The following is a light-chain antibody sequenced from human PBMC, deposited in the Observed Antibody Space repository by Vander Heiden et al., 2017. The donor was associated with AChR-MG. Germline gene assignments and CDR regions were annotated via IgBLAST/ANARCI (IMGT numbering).Light chain of an antibody. J-gene: IGLJ2*01. Sequence: SYVLTQPPHVSVAPGKTARITCGGNNIENKSVHWYQQKPGQAPVLGIYYDSDRPSGIPERFSGSNSGSTATLTISRVEAGDEADYYCQVWDTGSDHVVFGGGTKLTVL. CDR2: YDS. V-gene: IGLV3-21*04. CDR3: QVWDTGSDHVV. CDR1: NIENKS.